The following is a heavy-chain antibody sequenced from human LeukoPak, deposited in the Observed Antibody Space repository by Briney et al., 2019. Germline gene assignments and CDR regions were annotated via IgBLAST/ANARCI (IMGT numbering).Heavy chain of an antibody. D-gene: IGHD3-22*01. CDR3: ARPYYYDSRIDP. CDR2: MYYSGST. CDR1: GGSISSGDYY. J-gene: IGHJ5*02. Sequence: SETLSLTCTVSGGSISSGDYYWSWIRQPPGKGLEWIGYMYYSGSTYYHPYLKSRATISVDTTKNQFSLKLSSVTAADTAVYYCARPYYYDSRIDPWGQGTLVTVSS. V-gene: IGHV4-30-4*01.